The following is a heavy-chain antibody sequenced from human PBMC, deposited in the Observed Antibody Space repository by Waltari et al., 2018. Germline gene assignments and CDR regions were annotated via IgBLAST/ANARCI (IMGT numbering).Heavy chain of an antibody. Sequence: QVQLVQSGAEVKKPGSSVKVSCKASGGTFSSYAISWVRQAPGQGLEWMGGIIPIFGTANYAQKFQGRVTITADESTSTAYMELSSLRSEDTAVYYCASSYDYGGNPISRWAAFDYWGQGTLVTVSS. CDR1: GGTFSSYA. V-gene: IGHV1-69*12. J-gene: IGHJ4*02. D-gene: IGHD3-10*01. CDR2: IIPIFGTA. CDR3: ASSYDYGGNPISRWAAFDY.